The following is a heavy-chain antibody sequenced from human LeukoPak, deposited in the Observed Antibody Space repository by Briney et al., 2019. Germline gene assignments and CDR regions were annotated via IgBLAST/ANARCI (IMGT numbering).Heavy chain of an antibody. CDR1: GFTFSSYS. V-gene: IGHV3-21*01. CDR2: ISSSSSYI. J-gene: IGHJ4*02. CDR3: ARDSGSPKGSCAY. Sequence: PGGSLRLSCAASGFTFSSYSMNWVRQAPGKGLEWVSSISSSSSYIYYADSVKGRFTISRDNAKNSLYLQMNGLRAEDTAVYYCARDSGSPKGSCAYWGQGTLVTVSS. D-gene: IGHD1-26*01.